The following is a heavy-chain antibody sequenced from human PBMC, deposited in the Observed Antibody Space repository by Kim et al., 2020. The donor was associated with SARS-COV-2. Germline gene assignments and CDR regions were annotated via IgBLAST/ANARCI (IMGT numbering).Heavy chain of an antibody. CDR2: IYYSGST. CDR1: GGSISSSSYY. J-gene: IGHJ4*02. D-gene: IGHD3-9*01. Sequence: SETLSLTCTVSGGSISSSSYYWGWIRQPPGKGLEWIGSIYYSGSTYDNPSLKSRVTISVDTSKNQFSLKLSSVTAADTAVYYCVSHPYDILTGYYMYYFDYWGQGTLVTVSS. V-gene: IGHV4-39*01. CDR3: VSHPYDILTGYYMYYFDY.